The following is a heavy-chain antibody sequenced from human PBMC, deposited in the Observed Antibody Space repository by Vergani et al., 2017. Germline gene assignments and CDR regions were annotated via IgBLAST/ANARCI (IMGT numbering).Heavy chain of an antibody. Sequence: VQLVESGGGVVQPGRSLRLSCAASGFTVSSNYMSWVRQAPGKGLEWVSVIYSGGSTYYADSMKGRFTISRHNSKNTLYLQMNSLRAEDTAVYYCARWVIAVAGNDAFDIWGQGTMVTVSS. D-gene: IGHD6-19*01. V-gene: IGHV3-53*04. CDR3: ARWVIAVAGNDAFDI. J-gene: IGHJ3*02. CDR2: IYSGGST. CDR1: GFTVSSNY.